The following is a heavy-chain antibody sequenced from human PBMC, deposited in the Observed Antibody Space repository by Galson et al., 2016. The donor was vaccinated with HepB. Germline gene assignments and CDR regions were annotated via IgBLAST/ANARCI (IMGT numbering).Heavy chain of an antibody. J-gene: IGHJ4*02. CDR3: ARLQYDGSVFHPFDC. CDR1: GFTFGDHHY. V-gene: IGHV3-72*01. D-gene: IGHD3-22*01. Sequence: SLRLSCAASGFTFGDHHYVDWVRQAPGKGLEWIGRSRDRAASYRTEFAASVKGRFTISRDDSKSSLYLQMNSLKTEDTAVYYCARLQYDGSVFHPFDCWGQGTLVTVSP. CDR2: SRDRAASYRT.